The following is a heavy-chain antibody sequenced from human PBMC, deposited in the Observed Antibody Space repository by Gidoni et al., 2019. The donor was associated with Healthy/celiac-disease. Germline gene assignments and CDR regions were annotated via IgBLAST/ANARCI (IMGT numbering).Heavy chain of an antibody. Sequence: QVHLVQSAAEVKKPVASVKVSCKVSGYPLTELPMHWVRQAPGKGLEWMGGFDPEDGETIYAQKFQGRVTMTEDTSTDTAYMERSSLRSEDTAVYYCAKGLGRALHFDYWGQGTLVTVSS. J-gene: IGHJ4*02. V-gene: IGHV1-24*01. CDR1: GYPLTELP. CDR3: AKGLGRALHFDY. CDR2: FDPEDGET. D-gene: IGHD4-17*01.